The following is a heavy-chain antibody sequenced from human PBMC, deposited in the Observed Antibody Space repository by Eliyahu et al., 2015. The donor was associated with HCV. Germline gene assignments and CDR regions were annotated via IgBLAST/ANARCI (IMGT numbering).Heavy chain of an antibody. D-gene: IGHD2-2*01. V-gene: IGHV3-74*01. CDR1: GFTFSNSW. CDR2: XKGXGSSS. Sequence: EVQLVESGGGLVQPGGSLRLSCAASGFTFSNSWRHWVRQAQGXGLVWVSRXKGXGSSSSYXDSVKGRFTISRDNAKNTLYLQVNSLRAEDTAVYYXARGGGLGCSSTSCSTSWGQGTLVTVSS. CDR3: ARGGGLGCSSTSCSTS. J-gene: IGHJ5*02.